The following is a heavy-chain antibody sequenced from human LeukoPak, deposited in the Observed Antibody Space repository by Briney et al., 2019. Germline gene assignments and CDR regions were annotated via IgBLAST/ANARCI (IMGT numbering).Heavy chain of an antibody. CDR2: ISSSSSTI. D-gene: IGHD6-13*01. Sequence: QPGGSLRLSCAASGFTFSSYWMSWVRQAPGKGLEWVSYISSSSSTIYYADSVKGRFTISRDNAKNSLYLQMNSLRAEDTAVYYCARVDGAAEGNFDYWGQGTLVTVSS. J-gene: IGHJ4*02. CDR1: GFTFSSYW. V-gene: IGHV3-48*01. CDR3: ARVDGAAEGNFDY.